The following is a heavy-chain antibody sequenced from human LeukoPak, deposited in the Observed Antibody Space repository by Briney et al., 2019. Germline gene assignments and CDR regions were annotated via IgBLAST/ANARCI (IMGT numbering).Heavy chain of an antibody. CDR2: IKQDGSEK. CDR1: GFTFSSYW. Sequence: PGGSLRLSCAASGFTFSSYWMSWVRQAPGKGLEWVANIKQDGSEKYYVGSVKGRFTISRDNAKNSLYLQMNSLRAEDTAVYYCARRPLYDSSGYAFDPWGQGTLVTVSS. V-gene: IGHV3-7*01. D-gene: IGHD3-22*01. J-gene: IGHJ5*02. CDR3: ARRPLYDSSGYAFDP.